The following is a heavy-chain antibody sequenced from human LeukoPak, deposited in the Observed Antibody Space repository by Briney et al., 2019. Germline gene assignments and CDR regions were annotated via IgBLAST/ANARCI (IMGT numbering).Heavy chain of an antibody. J-gene: IGHJ4*02. CDR1: GGSISSYY. CDR3: ARQIYGSGSYSQYFDY. D-gene: IGHD3-10*01. Sequence: SETLSLTCTVSGGSISSYYWSWIRQPPGKGLEWIGYIYYSGSTNYNPSLKSRVTISVDTSKNQFSLKLSSVTAADTAVYYRARQIYGSGSYSQYFDYWGQGTLVTVSS. V-gene: IGHV4-59*08. CDR2: IYYSGST.